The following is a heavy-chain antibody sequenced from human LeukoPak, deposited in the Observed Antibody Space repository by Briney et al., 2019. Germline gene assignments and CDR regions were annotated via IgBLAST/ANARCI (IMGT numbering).Heavy chain of an antibody. CDR3: ASLEWLRLWGAIDY. V-gene: IGHV4-39*01. Sequence: SETLSLTCTVSGGSISSSSYYWGWIRQPPGKGLEWIGSIYYSGSTYYNPSLKSRVTISVDTSKNQFSLKLSSVTAADTAVYYCASLEWLRLWGAIDYWGQGTLVTVSS. CDR2: IYYSGST. D-gene: IGHD5-12*01. J-gene: IGHJ4*02. CDR1: GGSISSSSYY.